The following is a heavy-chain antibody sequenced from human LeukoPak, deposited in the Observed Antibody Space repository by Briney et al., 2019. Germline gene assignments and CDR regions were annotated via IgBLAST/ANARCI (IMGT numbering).Heavy chain of an antibody. V-gene: IGHV4-34*01. CDR3: ARGSSSYTDYDFWSGYDTHYFDY. CDR2: INHSGST. CDR1: GGSFGGYY. J-gene: IGHJ4*02. Sequence: SETLSLTCAVYGGSFGGYYWSWIRQPPGKGLEWIGEINHSGSTNYNPSLKSRVTISVDTSKNQFSLKLSSVTAADTAVYYCARGSSSYTDYDFWSGYDTHYFDYWGQGTLVTVSS. D-gene: IGHD3-3*01.